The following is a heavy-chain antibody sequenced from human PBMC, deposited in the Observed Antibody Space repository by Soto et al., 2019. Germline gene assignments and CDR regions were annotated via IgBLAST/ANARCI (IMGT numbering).Heavy chain of an antibody. D-gene: IGHD6-13*01. CDR1: GGSISSGGYY. Sequence: QVQLQESGPGLVKPSQTLSLTCTVSGGSISSGGYYWSWIRQHPGKGLEWIGYIYYSGSTYYNPSLKSRVTKSVDTSKNQFTLKLSSVTAADTAVYYCARAAHYSSPFRWFDPWGQGTLVTVSS. J-gene: IGHJ5*02. CDR2: IYYSGST. V-gene: IGHV4-31*03. CDR3: ARAAHYSSPFRWFDP.